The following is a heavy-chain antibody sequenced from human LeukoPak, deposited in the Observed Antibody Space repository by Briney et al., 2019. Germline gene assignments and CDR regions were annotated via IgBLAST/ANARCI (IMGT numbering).Heavy chain of an antibody. CDR3: ARDSRSSYDSSGYYFDY. J-gene: IGHJ4*02. CDR1: GYTFTSNY. D-gene: IGHD3-22*01. CDR2: IYPRDGST. Sequence: ASVKVSCKASGYTFTSNYIHWVRQAPGQGLEWMGMIYPRDGSTSYAQKFQGRVTMTRDTSTSTVYMELSSLRSEDTAVYYCARDSRSSYDSSGYYFDYWGQGTLVTVSS. V-gene: IGHV1-46*01.